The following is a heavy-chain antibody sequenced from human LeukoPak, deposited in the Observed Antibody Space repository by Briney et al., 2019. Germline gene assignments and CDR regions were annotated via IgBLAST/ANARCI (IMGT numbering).Heavy chain of an antibody. Sequence: ASVKVSCKASGYTFTSYYMHWVRQAPGQGLEWMGIINPSGGSTSYAQKFQGRVTMTRDMSTSTVYMELSSLRSEDMAVYYCARATTVAGNDYWGQGTLVTVSS. J-gene: IGHJ4*02. D-gene: IGHD6-19*01. CDR1: GYTFTSYY. CDR2: INPSGGST. V-gene: IGHV1-46*01. CDR3: ARATTVAGNDY.